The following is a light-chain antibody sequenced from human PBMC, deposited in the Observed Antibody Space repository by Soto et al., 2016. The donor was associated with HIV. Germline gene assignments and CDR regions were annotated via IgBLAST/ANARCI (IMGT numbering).Light chain of an antibody. CDR2: KDS. V-gene: IGLV3-27*01. Sequence: SSDLTQPSSVSVFPGQTARITCSGDILAKKYARWFQQKPGQAPVLVIYKDSERPSGIPERFSGSSSGTTVTLTISGAQVEDEADFYCYSAADKTVIFGGGTKLTVL. CDR1: ILAKKY. J-gene: IGLJ2*01. CDR3: YSAADKTVI.